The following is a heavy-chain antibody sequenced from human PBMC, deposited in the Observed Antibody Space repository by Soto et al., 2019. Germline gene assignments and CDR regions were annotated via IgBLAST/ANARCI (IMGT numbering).Heavy chain of an antibody. CDR3: ARQYDFWSGYYTYYYYGMDV. CDR1: GGSISSSSYY. V-gene: IGHV4-39*01. CDR2: IYYSGST. Sequence: SETLSLTCTVSGGSISSSSYYWGWIRQPPGKGLEWIGSIYYSGSTYYNPSLKNRVSFSVDTSKFQFSLKLSSVTAADTAVYYCARQYDFWSGYYTYYYYGMDVWGQGTTVT. J-gene: IGHJ6*02. D-gene: IGHD3-3*01.